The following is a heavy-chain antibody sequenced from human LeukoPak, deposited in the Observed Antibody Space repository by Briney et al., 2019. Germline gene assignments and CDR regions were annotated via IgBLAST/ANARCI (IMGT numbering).Heavy chain of an antibody. V-gene: IGHV4-34*01. CDR1: GGSFSGYY. CDR3: ARGGFLRYFDY. CDR2: INHSGST. J-gene: IGHJ4*02. Sequence: PSETLSLTCAVYGGSFSGYYWSWIRQPPGKGLEWIGEINHSGSTNYNPSLKSRVTISVDTSKNQFSLKLSSVTAADTAVYYCARGGFLRYFDYWGQGTLVTVSS. D-gene: IGHD2-15*01.